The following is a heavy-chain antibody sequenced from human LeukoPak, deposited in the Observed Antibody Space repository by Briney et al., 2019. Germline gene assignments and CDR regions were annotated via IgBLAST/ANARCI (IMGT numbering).Heavy chain of an antibody. CDR1: GGSFSGYY. Sequence: PSETLSLTCAVYGGSFSGYYWSWIRQPPGKGLEWIGYIYHSGSTYYNPSLRSRVTMSRDTSRNQFSLKLTSVTAADTAVYYCARLLGSSGYAGDWYFDLWGPGALVTVSS. CDR2: IYHSGST. D-gene: IGHD3-22*01. CDR3: ARLLGSSGYAGDWYFDL. V-gene: IGHV4-34*01. J-gene: IGHJ2*01.